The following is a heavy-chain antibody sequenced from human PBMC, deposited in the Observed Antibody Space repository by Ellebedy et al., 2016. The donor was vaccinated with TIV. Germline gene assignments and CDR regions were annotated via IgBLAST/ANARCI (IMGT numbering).Heavy chain of an antibody. V-gene: IGHV3-30-3*01. CDR2: ISYDGSNK. CDR1: GFTFSTYA. D-gene: IGHD4/OR15-4a*01. CDR3: AVPFPLPSMMLGPSVF. J-gene: IGHJ4*02. Sequence: GESLKISCAAAGFTFSTYAMHWVRQAPGKGLEWVAFISYDGSNKYYADSVKGRFTISRDNSKNTLYLQMNSLRTEDTAVYYCAVPFPLPSMMLGPSVFWGQGTLVAVSS.